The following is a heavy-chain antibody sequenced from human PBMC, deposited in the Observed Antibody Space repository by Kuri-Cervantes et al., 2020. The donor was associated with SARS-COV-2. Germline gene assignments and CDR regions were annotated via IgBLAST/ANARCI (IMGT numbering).Heavy chain of an antibody. CDR3: ARGYYYDSSGPSWFDP. J-gene: IGHJ5*02. Sequence: ASVKVFCKASGYTFTSYYMHWVRQAPGQGLEWMGIINPSGGSTSYAQKFQGRVTMTRDTSTSTVYMELSSLRSEDTAMYYCARGYYYDSSGPSWFDPWGQGTLVTVSS. CDR1: GYTFTSYY. D-gene: IGHD3-22*01. CDR2: INPSGGST. V-gene: IGHV1-46*01.